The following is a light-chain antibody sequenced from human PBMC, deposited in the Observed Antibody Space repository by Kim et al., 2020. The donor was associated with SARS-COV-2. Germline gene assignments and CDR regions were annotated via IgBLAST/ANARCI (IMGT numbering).Light chain of an antibody. V-gene: IGKV1-27*01. J-gene: IGKJ4*01. CDR1: QGIASY. Sequence: ATVGDRVSITCRASQGIASYLAWYQQKPGNVPNLLIYGASILQSGVPSRFSGSGSGTDFTLTISNLQPEDIATYYCQNYNSAPLTFGGGTKVEIK. CDR2: GAS. CDR3: QNYNSAPLT.